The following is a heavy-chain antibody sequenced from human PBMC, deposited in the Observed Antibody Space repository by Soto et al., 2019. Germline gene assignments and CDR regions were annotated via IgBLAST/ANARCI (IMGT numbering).Heavy chain of an antibody. CDR2: IYYSGST. Sequence: ASETLCLTCTVSCGSISSGGYYWGWIRQHPGKGLEWIGYIYYSGSTYYNPSLKSRVTISVDTSKNQFSLKLSSVTAADTAVYYCARTNPPGFYYGMDVWGQGTTVTVSS. D-gene: IGHD3-10*01. CDR3: ARTNPPGFYYGMDV. CDR1: CGSISSGGYY. J-gene: IGHJ6*02. V-gene: IGHV4-31*03.